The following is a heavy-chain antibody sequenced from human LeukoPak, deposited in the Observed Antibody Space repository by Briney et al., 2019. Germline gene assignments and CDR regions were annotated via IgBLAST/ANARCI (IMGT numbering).Heavy chain of an antibody. Sequence: RASVKVSCKASDYTFSSYGIHWVRQAPGQGPEWMGWISAYNGNRDYALKFQGRVTMATDTSTNTAQMELRSLRSDDTAVYYCARGPSHYFGAGSAPKDFDYWGQGTLVIASS. V-gene: IGHV1-18*01. D-gene: IGHD3-10*01. CDR2: ISAYNGNR. J-gene: IGHJ4*02. CDR1: DYTFSSYG. CDR3: ARGPSHYFGAGSAPKDFDY.